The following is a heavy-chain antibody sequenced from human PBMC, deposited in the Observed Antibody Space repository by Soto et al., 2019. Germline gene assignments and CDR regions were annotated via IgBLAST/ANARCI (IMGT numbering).Heavy chain of an antibody. J-gene: IGHJ4*02. CDR1: GYTFTSYA. CDR3: ARAPNIVVVPAAMYVSIPHFDY. D-gene: IGHD2-2*01. Sequence: ASVKVSCKASGYTFTSYAMHWVRQAPGQRLEWMGWINAGNGNTKYSQKFQGRVTITRDTSASTAYMELSSLRSEDTAVYYCARAPNIVVVPAAMYVSIPHFDYWGQGTLVTVSS. CDR2: INAGNGNT. V-gene: IGHV1-3*01.